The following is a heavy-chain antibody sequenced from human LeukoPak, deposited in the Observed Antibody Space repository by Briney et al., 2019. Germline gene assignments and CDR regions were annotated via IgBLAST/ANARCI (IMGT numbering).Heavy chain of an antibody. J-gene: IGHJ5*02. Sequence: ASVKVSCKASGYTFTSYGISWVRQAPGQGLEWMGIIYPGDSDTRYSPSFQGQVTISADKSISTAYLQWSSLKASDTAMYYCARATGITIMFDPWGQGTLVTVSS. V-gene: IGHV5-51*01. CDR2: IYPGDSDT. CDR3: ARATGITIMFDP. D-gene: IGHD3-9*01. CDR1: GYTFTSYG.